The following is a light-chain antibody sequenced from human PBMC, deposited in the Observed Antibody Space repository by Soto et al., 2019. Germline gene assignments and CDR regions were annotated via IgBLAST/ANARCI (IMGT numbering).Light chain of an antibody. V-gene: IGLV2-14*03. CDR1: SSDIGGYNY. CDR2: DVS. Sequence: QSALTQPASVSGSPGQSITISCTGTSSDIGGYNYVSWYQQHPGKAPQLMIYDVSNRPSGLSNRFSGSKSSNTASLTISGLQAEDAADYYCSSYTTISTVVFGGGTKLTVL. J-gene: IGLJ2*01. CDR3: SSYTTISTVV.